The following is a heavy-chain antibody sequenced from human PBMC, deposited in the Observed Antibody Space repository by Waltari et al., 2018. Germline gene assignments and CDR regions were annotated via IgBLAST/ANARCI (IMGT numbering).Heavy chain of an antibody. Sequence: EVQLLESGGGLVQPGGSLRLSCAASGLSFSSNAMSWVRQAPGKGLEWVSGISGTGGSTNYADSVKGRFTISRDNSKNALYLQMNSLRAEDTAVYYCAKLPGKYQLLFYFDYWGQGTLVTVST. CDR2: ISGTGGST. V-gene: IGHV3-23*01. CDR1: GLSFSSNA. J-gene: IGHJ4*02. D-gene: IGHD2-2*01. CDR3: AKLPGKYQLLFYFDY.